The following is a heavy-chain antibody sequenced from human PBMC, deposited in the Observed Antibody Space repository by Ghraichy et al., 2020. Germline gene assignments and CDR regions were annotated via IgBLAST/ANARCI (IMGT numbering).Heavy chain of an antibody. V-gene: IGHV3-21*01. CDR1: GFTFSSYS. CDR2: ISSTTTHI. Sequence: GGSLRLSCAASGFTFSSYSMNWVRQAPGKGLEWVSSISSTTTHIYYADSVKGRFTISRDNAKNSLYLQMNSLRAEDTAVYYCARYPYPNSDQDWFDPWGQGTLVTVSS. D-gene: IGHD4-23*01. CDR3: ARYPYPNSDQDWFDP. J-gene: IGHJ5*02.